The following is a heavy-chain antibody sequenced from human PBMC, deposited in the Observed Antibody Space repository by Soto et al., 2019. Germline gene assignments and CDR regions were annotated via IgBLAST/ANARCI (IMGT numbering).Heavy chain of an antibody. CDR1: GYTFFSYG. D-gene: IGHD3-16*01. V-gene: IGHV1-18*01. Sequence: ASVKVSCKGSGYTFFSYGISWVRQAPGQGLEWMGWISAYNGNTKYAQRFQGRVTMTTDTSTSTAYMEARSLRSDDTAVYYCAREDGGASGFDYWGQGTLVTVSS. J-gene: IGHJ4*02. CDR2: ISAYNGNT. CDR3: AREDGGASGFDY.